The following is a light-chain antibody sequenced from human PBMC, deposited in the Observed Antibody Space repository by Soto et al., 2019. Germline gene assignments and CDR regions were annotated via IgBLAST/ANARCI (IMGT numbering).Light chain of an antibody. Sequence: EIVLTQSPGTLSLSPGDRATLSCRASQSVSFSYLAWYQQKPGQAPRLLIYGASSRATGIPDRFSGSGSGTDVTLTISRLEPEDFEVYYCQQYGSSPPWTFGQWTKVEIK. V-gene: IGKV3-20*01. CDR2: GAS. J-gene: IGKJ1*01. CDR1: QSVSFSY. CDR3: QQYGSSPPWT.